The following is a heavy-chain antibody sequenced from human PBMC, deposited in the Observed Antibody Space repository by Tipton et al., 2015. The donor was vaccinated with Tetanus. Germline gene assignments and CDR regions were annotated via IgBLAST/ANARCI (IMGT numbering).Heavy chain of an antibody. CDR2: IDYRGNTY. CDR1: GYSFKLYW. V-gene: IGHV5-51*01. CDR3: ASDPALMGNFDY. D-gene: IGHD2-2*01. Sequence: VQLVQSGPEVKKPGESLKISCQGSGYSFKLYWIAWVRQMPGKGLEWIGYIDYRGNTYYNPSLRRRVTFSFDTSENQFSLKLTSVTAADTAVYYCASDPALMGNFDYWGQGTLVTVSS. J-gene: IGHJ4*02.